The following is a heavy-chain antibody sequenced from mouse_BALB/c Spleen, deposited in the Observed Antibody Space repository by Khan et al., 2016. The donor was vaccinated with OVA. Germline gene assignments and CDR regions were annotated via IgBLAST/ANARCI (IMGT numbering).Heavy chain of an antibody. J-gene: IGHJ3*01. CDR3: TRGGYGGVAY. Sequence: QVQLQQSGAELVKPGASVKLSCRASGYTFTSYYMYWVKQRPGQGLEWIGDINPSNGGTNFNEKFKSKATLTVDKSSSTAYIQLSSLTSEDSAVYYCTRGGYGGVAYWGQGTLVTVSS. D-gene: IGHD3-1*01. V-gene: IGHV1S81*02. CDR2: INPSNGGT. CDR1: GYTFTSYY.